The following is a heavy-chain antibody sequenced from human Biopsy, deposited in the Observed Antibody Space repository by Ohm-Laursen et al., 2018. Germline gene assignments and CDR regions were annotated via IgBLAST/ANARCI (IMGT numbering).Heavy chain of an antibody. V-gene: IGHV3-9*01. Sequence: SLRLSCSASGFNFDDYAMHWIRQGPGKGLEWVAGLTWNNGTIAYAGSVRGRFTISRDNAKNSLYLQMNNLTSEDTALYDCVRSLRNYDFLDSWGQGTLVSVSS. J-gene: IGHJ4*02. CDR1: GFNFDDYA. CDR3: VRSLRNYDFLDS. CDR2: LTWNNGTI. D-gene: IGHD3-16*01.